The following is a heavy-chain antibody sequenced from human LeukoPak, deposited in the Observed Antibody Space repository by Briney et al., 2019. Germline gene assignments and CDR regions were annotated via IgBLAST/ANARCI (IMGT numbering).Heavy chain of an antibody. D-gene: IGHD1-14*01. CDR2: IRSDGSDN. Sequence: GGSLGLSCAASGFTFSSSDMHWLRQAPGKGLEWVAFIRSDGSDNYYGDSVKGRVTISRDNSKNTLDLQMKSLSGSASAPTGPWY. CDR1: GFTFSSSD. V-gene: IGHV3-30*02. J-gene: IGHJ2*01. CDR3: WY.